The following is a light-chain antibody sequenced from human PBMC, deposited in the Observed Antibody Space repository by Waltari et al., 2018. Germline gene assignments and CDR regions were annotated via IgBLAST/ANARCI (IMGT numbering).Light chain of an antibody. Sequence: QSVLTQPPSASGTPGQRVTISCSGSSSNIGSNIVTWYQQLPGTAPNLLIYSNHQRPAGVPDLFSGSKSGTSASLAISGLQSEDEADYYCAAWDDSLNGPVFGGGTKLTVL. V-gene: IGLV1-44*01. CDR3: AAWDDSLNGPV. J-gene: IGLJ2*01. CDR2: SNH. CDR1: SSNIGSNI.